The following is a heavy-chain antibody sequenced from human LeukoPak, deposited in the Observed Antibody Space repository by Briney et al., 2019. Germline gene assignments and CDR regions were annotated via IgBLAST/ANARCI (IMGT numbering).Heavy chain of an antibody. J-gene: IGHJ5*02. V-gene: IGHV4-4*02. CDR3: ARDRSDVIFAVVIPRGWFDP. CDR1: GGSISSGHW. D-gene: IGHD3-3*01. CDR2: IYHSGST. Sequence: PSETLSLTCAVSGGSISSGHWWSWVRQPPGKGLEWIGEIYHSGSTNYNPSLKSRVTIALDKSKNQLSLKLTSVTAADTAVYYCARDRSDVIFAVVIPRGWFDPWGQGILVTVSS.